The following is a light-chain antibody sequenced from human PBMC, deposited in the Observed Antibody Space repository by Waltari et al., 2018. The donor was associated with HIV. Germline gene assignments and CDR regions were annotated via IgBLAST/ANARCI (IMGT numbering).Light chain of an antibody. J-gene: IGLJ2*01. CDR2: GKN. V-gene: IGLV3-19*01. CDR1: SLRSYY. Sequence: SSELTQDPAVSVALGQTVRITCQGDSLRSYYASWYQQNPGQAPVLFIYGKNNRPSGIPDRFSGSSSGNTASLTITGAQAEDEADYYCNSRDSSGNHVVFGGGTKLTVL. CDR3: NSRDSSGNHVV.